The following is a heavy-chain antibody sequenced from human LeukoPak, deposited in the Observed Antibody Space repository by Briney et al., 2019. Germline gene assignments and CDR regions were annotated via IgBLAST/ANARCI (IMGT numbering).Heavy chain of an antibody. J-gene: IGHJ6*02. CDR1: EFRFSSYD. D-gene: IGHD3-10*01. CDR3: AKDYYYGSGSSQPYYYYGMDV. CDR2: ISGSGGST. V-gene: IGHV3-23*01. Sequence: GGSLTLSCAASEFRFSSYDMSWVRQTLEKGLEWVSSISGSGGSTYYADSVKGRFTISRDNSKNTLYLQMNSLRAEDTAVYYCAKDYYYGSGSSQPYYYYGMDVWGQGTTVTVSS.